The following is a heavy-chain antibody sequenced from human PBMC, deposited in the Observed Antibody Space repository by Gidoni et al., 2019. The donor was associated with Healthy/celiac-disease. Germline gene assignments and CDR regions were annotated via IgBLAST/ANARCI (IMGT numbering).Heavy chain of an antibody. J-gene: IGHJ5*02. CDR1: VGTFSSYP. V-gene: IGHV1-69*09. D-gene: IGHD1-26*01. CDR3: ARKNSGSYSSWFDP. CDR2: IIPILGIA. Sequence: QLQLVQSGAQVKKPGSSVKVSFKSSVGTFSSYPISWVRQPPGQGLEWMGRIIPILGIANYEQKFQGRVTITADKSTSTAYMELRRMRSEETAVYYCARKNSGSYSSWFDPWGQGTLVTVSS.